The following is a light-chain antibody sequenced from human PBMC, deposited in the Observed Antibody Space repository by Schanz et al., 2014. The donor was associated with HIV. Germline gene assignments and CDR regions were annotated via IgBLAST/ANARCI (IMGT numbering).Light chain of an antibody. CDR2: DVT. J-gene: IGLJ3*02. Sequence: QSALTQPASVSGSPGQSITISCTGTNRDIGGYNFLSWYQQHADKAPKLIIYDVTSRPSGISSRFSGSKSGNTASLTISGLQTEDEADYYCSSSSTATCVFGGGTKLTVL. V-gene: IGLV2-14*03. CDR3: SSSSTATCV. CDR1: NRDIGGYNF.